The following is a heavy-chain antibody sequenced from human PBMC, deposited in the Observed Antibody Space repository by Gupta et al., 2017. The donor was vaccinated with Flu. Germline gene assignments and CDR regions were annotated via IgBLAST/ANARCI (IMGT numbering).Heavy chain of an antibody. CDR3: AAGGSCDF. V-gene: IGHV3-48*03. Sequence: EVQLVDSGGGLVQPGGSLRLSCTVSGLSFSTYEMNWVRQAPGKGLEWITYISPGSNTINYADSVRGRFTVSRDNARNSVYLQMNSLRVEDTAVDDGAAGGSCDFWGRGAPVTVS. CDR1: GLSFSTYE. J-gene: IGHJ4*02. CDR2: ISPGSNTI. D-gene: IGHD2-15*01.